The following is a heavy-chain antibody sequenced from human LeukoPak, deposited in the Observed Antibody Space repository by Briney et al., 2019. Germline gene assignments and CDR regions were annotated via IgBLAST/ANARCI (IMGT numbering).Heavy chain of an antibody. D-gene: IGHD3-3*01. Sequence: GGSLRLSCAASGFTFSSYSMNRVRQAPGKGLEWVSSISSSSSYIYYADSVKGRFTISRDNAKNSLYLQMNSLRAEDTAVYYCARGPIRIFGVVTPLQFDYWGQGSLVTVSS. J-gene: IGHJ4*02. CDR1: GFTFSSYS. CDR2: ISSSSSYI. V-gene: IGHV3-21*01. CDR3: ARGPIRIFGVVTPLQFDY.